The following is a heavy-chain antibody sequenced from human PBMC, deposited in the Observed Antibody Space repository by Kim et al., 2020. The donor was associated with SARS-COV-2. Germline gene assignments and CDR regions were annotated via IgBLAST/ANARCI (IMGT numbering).Heavy chain of an antibody. D-gene: IGHD6-13*01. J-gene: IGHJ4*02. CDR3: ARDDFGGWQQLAPVDY. CDR2: ISAYNGNT. V-gene: IGHV1-18*01. Sequence: ASVKVSCKASGYTFTSYGISWVRQAPGQGLECMGWISAYNGNTNYAQKLQGRVTMTTDTSTSTAYMELRSLRSDDTAVYYCARDDFGGWQQLAPVDYWGQGTLVTVSS. CDR1: GYTFTSYG.